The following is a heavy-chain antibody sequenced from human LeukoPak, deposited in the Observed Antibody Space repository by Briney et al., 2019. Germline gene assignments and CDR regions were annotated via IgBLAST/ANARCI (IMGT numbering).Heavy chain of an antibody. D-gene: IGHD3-16*01. Sequence: GSLRLSCVASGFTFSSYWMSWVRQALGKGLEWVGNIKEDGSEKYYVDSVKGRFSISRDNAKNSRYLQMNSLTAEDTAVYYCARLLAYDSGGEAFDHWGQGTLVTVSS. CDR2: IKEDGSEK. V-gene: IGHV3-7*01. CDR3: ARLLAYDSGGEAFDH. CDR1: GFTFSSYW. J-gene: IGHJ4*02.